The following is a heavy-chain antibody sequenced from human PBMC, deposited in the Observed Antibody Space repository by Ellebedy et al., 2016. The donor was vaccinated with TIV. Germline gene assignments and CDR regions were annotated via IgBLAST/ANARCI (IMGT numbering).Heavy chain of an antibody. CDR3: TGGGTMGEYRFLDT. CDR2: MTSKSGNT. Sequence: AASVKVSCKASGYTFANYEIHWVRQASGQGLEWMGWMTSKSGNTGYAQKFQGRVTMTTNTPMSTAYLTLSSLTSDDTAVYFCTGGGTMGEYRFLDTWGQGTLVIVSS. J-gene: IGHJ5*02. CDR1: GYTFANYE. D-gene: IGHD2-2*02. V-gene: IGHV1-8*01.